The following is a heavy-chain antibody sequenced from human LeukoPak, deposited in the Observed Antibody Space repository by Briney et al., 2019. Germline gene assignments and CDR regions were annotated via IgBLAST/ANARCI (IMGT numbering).Heavy chain of an antibody. CDR2: INPNSGDT. CDR3: ARGAVFGGNWFDP. D-gene: IGHD3-3*01. V-gene: IGHV1-2*06. Sequence: ASVKVSCKASGYTFTGYYMHWVRQAPGQGLEWMGRINPNSGDTNYAQKFQGRVTMTRDTSISTVYMELSRLRFGDTAVYYCARGAVFGGNWFDPWGQGTLVTVSS. J-gene: IGHJ5*02. CDR1: GYTFTGYY.